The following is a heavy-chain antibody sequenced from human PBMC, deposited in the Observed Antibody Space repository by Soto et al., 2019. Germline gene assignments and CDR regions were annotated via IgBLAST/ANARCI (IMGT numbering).Heavy chain of an antibody. D-gene: IGHD6-13*01. CDR3: ARMLSDIAVAGSRPFDY. J-gene: IGHJ4*02. Sequence: SVKVSCKASGGTFSTYVISWVRQAPGQGLEWMGAIIPIFGTTNYARNFQGRVTFTADKSTNTAYMELNSPRAEDTAVYYCARMLSDIAVAGSRPFDYWGLGTLVTVSS. CDR1: GGTFSTYV. CDR2: IIPIFGTT. V-gene: IGHV1-69*06.